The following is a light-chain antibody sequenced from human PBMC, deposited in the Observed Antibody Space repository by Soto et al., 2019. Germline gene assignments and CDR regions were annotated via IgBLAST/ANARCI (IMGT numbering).Light chain of an antibody. V-gene: IGKV1-5*03. CDR1: QSISSW. Sequence: DIQMTQSPSTLSASVGDRVTITCRASQSISSWLAWYQQKPGKAPKLLIYKASSLESGVPSRFSGSGPGTEFTLTISSLQPDDFATYYCQQYNSYPLTVGGGTKVDIK. CDR2: KAS. CDR3: QQYNSYPLT. J-gene: IGKJ4*01.